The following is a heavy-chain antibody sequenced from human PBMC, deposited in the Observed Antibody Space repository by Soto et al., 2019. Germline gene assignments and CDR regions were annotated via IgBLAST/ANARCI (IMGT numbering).Heavy chain of an antibody. J-gene: IGHJ4*02. D-gene: IGHD3-16*01. CDR1: GFTFSSYS. CDR2: IKEDGSQK. V-gene: IGHV3-7*01. Sequence: GGSLRLSCAASGFTFSSYSMNWVRQAPGKGLEWVANIKEDGSQKYYVDSVKGRFTVSRDNAKNSLYLEMNNLRAEDTAVYYCARSLLGDWGQGALVTVSS. CDR3: ARSLLGD.